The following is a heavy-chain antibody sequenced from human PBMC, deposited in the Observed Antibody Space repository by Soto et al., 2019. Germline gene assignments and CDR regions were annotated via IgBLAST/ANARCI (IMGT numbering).Heavy chain of an antibody. D-gene: IGHD1-26*01. Sequence: VASVKVSCKASGYTFTSYAMHWVRQAPGQRLEWMGWINAGNGNTKYSQKFQGRVTITRDTSASTAYMELSSLRSEDTAVYYCARSTGSYYVWFDPWGQGTLVTVSS. CDR3: ARSTGSYYVWFDP. J-gene: IGHJ5*02. CDR1: GYTFTSYA. V-gene: IGHV1-3*01. CDR2: INAGNGNT.